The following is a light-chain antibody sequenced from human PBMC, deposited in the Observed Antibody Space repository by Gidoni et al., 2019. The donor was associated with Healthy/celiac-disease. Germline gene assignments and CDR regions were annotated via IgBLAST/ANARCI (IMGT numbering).Light chain of an antibody. CDR3: QQYNNWPPIT. V-gene: IGKV3-15*01. J-gene: IGKJ5*01. Sequence: IVTTQPPATLSVSPGERATLPCRASQSVSSNLAWYQQKPGQAPRLLIYGASTRATGIPARFSGSGSGTEFTLTISSLQSEDFAVYYCQQYNNWPPITFGQGTRLEIK. CDR1: QSVSSN. CDR2: GAS.